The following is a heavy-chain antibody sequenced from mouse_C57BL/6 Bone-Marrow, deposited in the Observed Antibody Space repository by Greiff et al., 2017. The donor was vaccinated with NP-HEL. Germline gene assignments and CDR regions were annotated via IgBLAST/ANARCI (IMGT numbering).Heavy chain of an antibody. CDR3: TDGNYDYAIEF. V-gene: IGHV1-5*01. CDR1: GYTFTSYW. D-gene: IGHD2-1*01. Sequence: EVQLQQSGTVLARPGASVKMSCKTSGYTFTSYWMHWVKQRPGQGLEWIGAIYPGNSDTSYNQKFKGKAKLTAVTSASTAYMELSSLTNEDSAVYYCTDGNYDYAIEFWGQGTSVPVSS. J-gene: IGHJ4*01. CDR2: IYPGNSDT.